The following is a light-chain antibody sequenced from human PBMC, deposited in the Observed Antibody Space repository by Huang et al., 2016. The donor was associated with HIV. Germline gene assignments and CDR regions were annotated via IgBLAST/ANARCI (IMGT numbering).Light chain of an antibody. J-gene: IGKJ1*01. V-gene: IGKV3D-15*01. CDR2: GAS. Sequence: EIVMTQSPATLSVSPGERATLPCRASQGVSNNIAWYQQKPGQTPGRLIPGASTRATGSAAKFSGRGSGTDFTLAITSLQHEDSAVYYCQHYNNWPPWTFGPGTQVEI. CDR3: QHYNNWPPWT. CDR1: QGVSNN.